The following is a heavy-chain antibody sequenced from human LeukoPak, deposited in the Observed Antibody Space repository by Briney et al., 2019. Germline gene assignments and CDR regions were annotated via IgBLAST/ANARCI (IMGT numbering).Heavy chain of an antibody. D-gene: IGHD5-12*01. J-gene: IGHJ4*02. CDR2: IYFSGST. CDR3: ARHYDYSTSWDPFDY. CDR1: GGSISSYY. V-gene: IGHV4-59*08. Sequence: SETLSLTCTVSGGSISSYYWTWLRQPPGKGLEWIGYIYFSGSTFYNPSLKSRVTISVDTSKNQFSLNLYSVTAADTAVYYCARHYDYSTSWDPFDYWGQGTLVTVSS.